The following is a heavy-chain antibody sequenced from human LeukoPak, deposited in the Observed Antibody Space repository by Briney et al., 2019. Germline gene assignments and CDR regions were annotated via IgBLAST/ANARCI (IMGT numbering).Heavy chain of an antibody. V-gene: IGHV3-23*01. J-gene: IGHJ4*02. CDR1: GFTFSSYA. CDR3: ATAEDIVVVPAASDFDY. D-gene: IGHD2-2*01. CDR2: ISGSGGST. Sequence: PGGSLRLSCAASGFTFSSYAMSWVRQAPGKGLEWVSAISGSGGSTYYADSVKGRFTISRDNSKNTLYQQMNSLRAEDTAVYYCATAEDIVVVPAASDFDYWGQGTLVTVSS.